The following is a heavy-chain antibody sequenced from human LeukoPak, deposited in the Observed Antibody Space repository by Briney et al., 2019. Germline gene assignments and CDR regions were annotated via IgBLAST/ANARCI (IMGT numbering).Heavy chain of an antibody. J-gene: IGHJ4*02. CDR1: GFTFSTYA. D-gene: IGHD6-13*01. V-gene: IGHV3-23*01. CDR2: ISGSGGST. Sequence: GGSLRLSCAVSGFTFSTYAMSWVRQAPGKGLEWVSGISGSGGSTYYADSVKGRFTISRDNSKNTLYLQMKSLRAEDTAVYYCANLAAAGNGQWGQGTLVTVSS. CDR3: ANLAAAGNGQ.